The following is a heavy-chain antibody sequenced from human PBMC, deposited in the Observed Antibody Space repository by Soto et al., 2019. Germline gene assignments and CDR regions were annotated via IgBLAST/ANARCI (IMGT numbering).Heavy chain of an antibody. CDR3: ARTYCGGDCPY. D-gene: IGHD2-21*02. J-gene: IGHJ4*02. Sequence: RISQQQGKGLEWIGEINHSGSTNYNPSLKSRVTISVDTSKNQFSLKLSSVTAADTAVYDCARTYCGGDCPYWGQGTLVTGTS. V-gene: IGHV4-34*01. CDR2: INHSGST.